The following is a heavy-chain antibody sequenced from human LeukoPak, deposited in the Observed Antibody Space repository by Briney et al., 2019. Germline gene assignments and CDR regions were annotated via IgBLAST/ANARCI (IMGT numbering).Heavy chain of an antibody. CDR2: IRYDGSNK. CDR3: ARTLELLDY. Sequence: GGSLSLSCAASGFTFSSYGMHWVRQVPGKGLEWVAFIRYDGSNKYYADSVKGRFTMSRDNSRNTLNLQMNSLRAEDTAVYYCARTLELLDYWGQGTLVTVSS. D-gene: IGHD1-7*01. CDR1: GFTFSSYG. J-gene: IGHJ4*02. V-gene: IGHV3-30*02.